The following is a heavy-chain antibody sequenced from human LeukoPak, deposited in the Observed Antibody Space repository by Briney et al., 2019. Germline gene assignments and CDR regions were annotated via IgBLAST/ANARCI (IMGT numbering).Heavy chain of an antibody. CDR3: ARGNSGSHWGDHYFYMDV. J-gene: IGHJ6*03. CDR2: ITHTGGS. D-gene: IGHD1-26*01. Sequence: SETLSLTCAVYGGSFRGYFWGWIRQPPGKGPEWLGEITHTGGSNYNPSLMSRVSVSLDTSKSQFSLKLTSLTAADTAVYYCARGNSGSHWGDHYFYMDVWGKGTTVIVSS. CDR1: GGSFRGYF. V-gene: IGHV4-34*01.